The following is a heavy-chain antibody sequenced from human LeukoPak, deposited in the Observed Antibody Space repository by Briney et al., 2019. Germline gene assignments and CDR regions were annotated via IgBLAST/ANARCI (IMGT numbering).Heavy chain of an antibody. J-gene: IGHJ4*02. CDR2: INTDGRRT. D-gene: IGHD2/OR15-2a*01. V-gene: IGHV3-74*01. Sequence: GGSLRLSCAASGFTFSGYWMHWVHQAPGKGLVWVSGINTDGRRTSYADSVKGRFTISRDNAENTLYLQMTSLRAEDTAVYYCARDVIRWGQGTLVTVSS. CDR3: ARDVIR. CDR1: GFTFSGYW.